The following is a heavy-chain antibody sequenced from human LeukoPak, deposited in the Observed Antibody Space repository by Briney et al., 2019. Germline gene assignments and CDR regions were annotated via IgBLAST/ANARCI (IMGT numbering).Heavy chain of an antibody. V-gene: IGHV1-2*06. CDR2: INPNSGGT. D-gene: IGHD2-15*01. CDR1: GYTFTGYY. J-gene: IGHJ4*02. CDR3: ARDLGYCSGGSCSDY. Sequence: ASVKVSCKASGYTFTGYYMHWVRQAPGQGPEWMGRINPNSGGTNYAQKFQGRVTMTRDTSISTAYMELSRLRSDDTAVYYCARDLGYCSGGSCSDYWGQGTLVTVSS.